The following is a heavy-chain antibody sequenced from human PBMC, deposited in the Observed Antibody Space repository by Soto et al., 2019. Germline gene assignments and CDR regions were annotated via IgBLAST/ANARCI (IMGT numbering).Heavy chain of an antibody. CDR2: IIPIFGTA. D-gene: IGHD3-3*01. CDR1: GGTFSSYA. CDR3: ASPKNVRGYDFWSGYLYYYYYYGMDV. J-gene: IGHJ6*02. Sequence: QVQLVQSGAEVKKPGSSVKVSCKASGGTFSSYAISWVRQAPGQGLEWMGGIIPIFGTANYAQKFQGRVTITADKSTSTAYMELSSLRSEDTAVYYCASPKNVRGYDFWSGYLYYYYYYGMDVWGQGTTVTVSS. V-gene: IGHV1-69*06.